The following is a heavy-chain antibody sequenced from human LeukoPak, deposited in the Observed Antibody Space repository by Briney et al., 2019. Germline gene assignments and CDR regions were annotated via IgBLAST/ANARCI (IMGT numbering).Heavy chain of an antibody. CDR2: ISSSSSYI. CDR1: GFTFSSYS. V-gene: IGHV3-21*01. CDR3: ARGSNDILTGYYIDDAFDI. J-gene: IGHJ3*02. D-gene: IGHD3-9*01. Sequence: GGSLRLSCAASGFTFSSYSMNWVRQAPGKGLEWVSSISSSSSYIYYADSVKGRFTISRDNAKNSLYLQMNSLRAEDTAVYYCARGSNDILTGYYIDDAFDIWGRGTMVTVSS.